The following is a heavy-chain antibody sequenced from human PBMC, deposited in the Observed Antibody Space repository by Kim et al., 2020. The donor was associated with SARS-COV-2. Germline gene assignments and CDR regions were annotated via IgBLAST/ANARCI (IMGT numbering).Heavy chain of an antibody. D-gene: IGHD2-2*01. Sequence: GGSLRLSCAASGFTFSSYSMNWVRQAPGKGLEWVSSISSSSSYIYYADSVKGRFTISRDNAKNSLYLQMNSLRAEDTAVYYCARYVVVPAANSHYYGMDVWGQGTTVTVS. V-gene: IGHV3-21*03. J-gene: IGHJ6*02. CDR2: ISSSSSYI. CDR1: GFTFSSYS. CDR3: ARYVVVPAANSHYYGMDV.